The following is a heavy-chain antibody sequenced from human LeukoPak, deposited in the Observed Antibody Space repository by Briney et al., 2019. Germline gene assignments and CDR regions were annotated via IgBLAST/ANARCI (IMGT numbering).Heavy chain of an antibody. Sequence: ASVKVSCKASGYTFTSYAMNWVRQAPGQGLEWMGWINTNTGNPTYAQGFTGRFVFSLDTSVSPAYLQISSLKAEDTAVYYCARDPASESYDFWSGYYTGRNNWFDPWGQGTLVTVSS. CDR2: INTNTGNP. CDR1: GYTFTSYA. V-gene: IGHV7-4-1*02. J-gene: IGHJ5*02. D-gene: IGHD3-3*01. CDR3: ARDPASESYDFWSGYYTGRNNWFDP.